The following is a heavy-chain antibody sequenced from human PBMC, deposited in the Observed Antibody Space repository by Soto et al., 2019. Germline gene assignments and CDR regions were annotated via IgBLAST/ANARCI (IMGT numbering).Heavy chain of an antibody. CDR2: ISYDGSNK. CDR3: AKDNKGGDYGVPDAFDI. CDR1: GFTFSSYG. D-gene: IGHD4-17*01. V-gene: IGHV3-30*18. J-gene: IGHJ3*02. Sequence: QVQLVESGGGVVQPGRSLRLSCAASGFTFSSYGMHWVRQAPGKGLEWVAVISYDGSNKYYADSVKGRFTISRDNSKNTLYLQMNSLRAEDTAVDYCAKDNKGGDYGVPDAFDIWGQGTMVTVSS.